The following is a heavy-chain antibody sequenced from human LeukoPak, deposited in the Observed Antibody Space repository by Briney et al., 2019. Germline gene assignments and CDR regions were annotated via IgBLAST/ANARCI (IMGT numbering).Heavy chain of an antibody. J-gene: IGHJ4*02. CDR2: INPSGGGT. CDR3: ARGPSGSDY. CDR1: GYTFTGYY. Sequence: ASVKVPCKVSGYTFTGYYLHWLRQAPGHGLEWMGRINPSGGGTNYAQKFQGRVTMTRDTSINTAYMDLSSLRSDDTAVYYCARGPSGSDYWGQGTLVTVSS. V-gene: IGHV1-2*06. D-gene: IGHD3-10*01.